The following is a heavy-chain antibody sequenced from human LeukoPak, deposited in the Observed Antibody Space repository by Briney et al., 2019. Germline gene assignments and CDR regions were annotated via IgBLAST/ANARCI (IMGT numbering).Heavy chain of an antibody. V-gene: IGHV3-7*01. CDR1: GFTFSSYW. D-gene: IGHD2-2*01. CDR2: IKQDGSEK. CDR3: ARDRGYCSSTSCYNWFDP. Sequence: PGGSLRLSCAASGFTFSSYWMSWVRQAPGKGLEWVANIKQDGSEKYYVDSVKGRFTISRDNAKNSLDLQMNSLRAEDTAVYYCARDRGYCSSTSCYNWFDPWGQGTLVTVSS. J-gene: IGHJ5*02.